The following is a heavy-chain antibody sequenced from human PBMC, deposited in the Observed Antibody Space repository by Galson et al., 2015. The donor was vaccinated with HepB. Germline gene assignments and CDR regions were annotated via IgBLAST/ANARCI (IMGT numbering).Heavy chain of an antibody. J-gene: IGHJ3*02. D-gene: IGHD6-13*01. Sequence: SVKVSCKVSGYTLTELSMHWVRQAPGKGLEWMGGFDPEDGETIYAQKFQGRVTMTEDTSTDTAYMELSSLRSEDTAVYYCATAYSSSWDAFDIWGQGTMVTVSS. CDR2: FDPEDGET. V-gene: IGHV1-24*01. CDR3: ATAYSSSWDAFDI. CDR1: GYTLTELS.